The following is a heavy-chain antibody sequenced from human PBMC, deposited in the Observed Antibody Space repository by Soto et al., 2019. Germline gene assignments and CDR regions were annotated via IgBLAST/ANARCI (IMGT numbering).Heavy chain of an antibody. J-gene: IGHJ5*02. CDR1: GYSFTSYW. CDR3: ARHGGSSRMLDDYWFDP. V-gene: IGHV5-10-1*01. D-gene: IGHD1-26*01. Sequence: GESLKISCKGSGYSFTSYWISWVRQMPGKGLEWMGRIDPSDSYTNYSPSFQGHVTISADKSISTAYLQWSSLKASDTAMYYCARHGGSSRMLDDYWFDPWGQGTLVTVSS. CDR2: IDPSDSYT.